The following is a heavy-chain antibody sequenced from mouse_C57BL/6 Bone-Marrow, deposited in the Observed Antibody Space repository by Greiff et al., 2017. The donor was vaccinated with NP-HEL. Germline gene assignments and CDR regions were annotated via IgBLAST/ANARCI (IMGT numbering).Heavy chain of an antibody. Sequence: EVQREESEGGLVQPGSSMKLSCTASGFTFSDYYMAWVRQVPEKGLEWVANINYDGSSNYYLDSLKSRFIISSDNAKYILFLQMSSLKTKNTATYYCASGHYGNIYAMAYWGQGTSATVSS. D-gene: IGHD2-1*01. J-gene: IGHJ4*01. CDR3: ASGHYGNIYAMAY. CDR1: GFTFSDYY. CDR2: INYDGSSN. V-gene: IGHV5-16*01.